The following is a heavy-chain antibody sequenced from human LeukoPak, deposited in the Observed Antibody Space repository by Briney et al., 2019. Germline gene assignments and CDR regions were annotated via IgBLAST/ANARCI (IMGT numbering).Heavy chain of an antibody. CDR2: IYYSGST. J-gene: IGHJ5*02. V-gene: IGHV4-39*07. CDR1: GGSISSSSYY. D-gene: IGHD4-17*01. Sequence: SSETLSLTCTVSGGSISSSSYYWGWIRQPPGKGLEWIGSIYYSGSTYYNPSLKSRVTISVDTSKNQFSLKLSSVTAADTAVYYCATSGATTATTWGGNWFDPWGQGALVTVSS. CDR3: ATSGATTATTWGGNWFDP.